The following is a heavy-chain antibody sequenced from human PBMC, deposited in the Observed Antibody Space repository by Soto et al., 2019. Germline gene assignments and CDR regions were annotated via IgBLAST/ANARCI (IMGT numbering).Heavy chain of an antibody. CDR3: ARGRYGDY. J-gene: IGHJ4*02. CDR1: GYTFTSYG. V-gene: IGHV1-18*01. D-gene: IGHD1-1*01. Sequence: QVHLVQSGAEVKKPGASVKVSCKGSGYTFTSYGITWVRQAPGQGLEWMGWISAHNGNTDYAQKLQGRVTVTRDISTSTAYMELRSLRSDGTAVYYCARGRYGDYWGQGALVTGSS. CDR2: ISAHNGNT.